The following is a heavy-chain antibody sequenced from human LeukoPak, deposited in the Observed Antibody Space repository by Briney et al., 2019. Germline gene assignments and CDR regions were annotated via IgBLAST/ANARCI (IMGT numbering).Heavy chain of an antibody. CDR1: GLTFYTYA. CDR2: ISGRDGRT. D-gene: IGHD3-22*01. CDR3: AKARSGYSFDY. J-gene: IGHJ4*02. V-gene: IGHV3-23*01. Sequence: GGSPRLSCSVSGLTFYTYAMSWVRQAPGKGLEWVSAISGRDGRTYYTDSVKGRFTISRDNSKNTLYLQMNSLRAEDTAVYYCAKARSGYSFDYWGQGTLVTVSS.